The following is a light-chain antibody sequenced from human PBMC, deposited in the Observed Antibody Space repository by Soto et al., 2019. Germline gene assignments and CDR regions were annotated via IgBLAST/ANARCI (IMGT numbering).Light chain of an antibody. V-gene: IGKV1-5*03. Sequence: DIQMTQSPSTLSASVGDRVTITCRASQSITDWLAWYQHKPGKAPKFLIYKASNLEGGVPSRFSGSGSGTEFNLTISSVQPDDFATYYCQYWDDYSWTFGQGTKVEIK. CDR1: QSITDW. CDR3: QYWDDYSWT. J-gene: IGKJ1*01. CDR2: KAS.